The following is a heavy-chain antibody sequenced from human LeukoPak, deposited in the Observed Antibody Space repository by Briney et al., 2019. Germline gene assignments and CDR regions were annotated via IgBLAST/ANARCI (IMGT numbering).Heavy chain of an antibody. CDR2: IHPGTGDT. D-gene: IGHD3-10*01. CDR1: GYTLSGYY. Sequence: ASLKVSCKASGYTLSGYYMHWVRQAPGQGLEWMGWIHPGTGDTNYAQKFQGRVTVSRDTSISTAYMELSRLRSDDTAVYYCGSYASGYNWLKVWGQGTPVTVSS. CDR3: GSYASGYNWLKV. V-gene: IGHV1-2*02. J-gene: IGHJ4*02.